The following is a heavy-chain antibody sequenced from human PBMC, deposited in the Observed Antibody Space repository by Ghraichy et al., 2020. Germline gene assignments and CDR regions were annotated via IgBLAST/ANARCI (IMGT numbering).Heavy chain of an antibody. Sequence: SETLSLTCTVSGGSINSYYWSWIRQPPGKGLEWIGYIHDSGSTDYNPSLKSRVTISVDKSKNQFSLNLSSVTAADTAVYYCARRIRGSGALDYWGHGTLVTVSS. D-gene: IGHD2-15*01. CDR2: IHDSGST. CDR1: GGSINSYY. CDR3: ARRIRGSGALDY. J-gene: IGHJ4*01. V-gene: IGHV4-59*01.